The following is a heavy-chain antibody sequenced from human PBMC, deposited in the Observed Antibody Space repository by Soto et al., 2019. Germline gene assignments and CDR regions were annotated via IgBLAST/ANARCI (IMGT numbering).Heavy chain of an antibody. CDR1: GYTFTSYG. Sequence: QVQLVQSGAEVKKPGASVKVSCKASGYTFTSYGISWVRQAPGQGLEWMGWISAYNGNTNYAQKLQGRVTMTTDTSTSTAYMELRSLRSDDTAVYYCARPRRRYYGFWSGYPPDAFDIWGQGTMVTVSS. J-gene: IGHJ3*02. CDR3: ARPRRRYYGFWSGYPPDAFDI. V-gene: IGHV1-18*01. CDR2: ISAYNGNT. D-gene: IGHD3-3*01.